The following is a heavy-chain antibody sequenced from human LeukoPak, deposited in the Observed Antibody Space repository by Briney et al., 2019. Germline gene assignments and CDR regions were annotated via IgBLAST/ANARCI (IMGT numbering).Heavy chain of an antibody. D-gene: IGHD6-13*01. CDR1: GYTFTSYA. CDR3: ARGTYSSRWYYFDY. Sequence: VSVKVSCKASGYTFTSYAMNWVRQAPGQGLEWMGWINTNTGNPTYAQGFTGRFVFSLDTSDSTAYLQISSLKAEDTAVYYCARGTYSSRWYYFDYWGQGTLVTVSS. CDR2: INTNTGNP. V-gene: IGHV7-4-1*02. J-gene: IGHJ4*02.